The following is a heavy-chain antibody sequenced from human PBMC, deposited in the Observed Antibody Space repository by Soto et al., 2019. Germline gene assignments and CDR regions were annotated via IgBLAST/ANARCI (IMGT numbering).Heavy chain of an antibody. J-gene: IGHJ5*02. V-gene: IGHV3-21*01. CDR1: GFTFSGNT. CDR2: ISGSSRDI. Sequence: EVRLVESGGGLVKPGGSLRLSCAASGFTFSGNTMNWVRQAPGKGLEWVSSISGSSRDIYYADSVKGRFTVSRNNAKNSLYMQMNSLRAEDTAMYDCARDPVGGGDSDWFDPGGQGTLVTVSS. CDR3: ARDPVGGGDSDWFDP. D-gene: IGHD2-21*02.